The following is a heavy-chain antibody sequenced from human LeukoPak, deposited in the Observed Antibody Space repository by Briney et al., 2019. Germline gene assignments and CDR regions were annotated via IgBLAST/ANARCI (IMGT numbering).Heavy chain of an antibody. D-gene: IGHD2-21*02. CDR3: AKTKGDPYSFDY. CDR2: IRYDGSNK. J-gene: IGHJ4*02. CDR1: GLTFNNYG. Sequence: PGGSLRLSCAASGLTFNNYGMHWVRQAPGKGLEWVAFIRYDGSNKYYTDSVKGRFTTSRGNSKNTLFLQMNSLRAEDTAVHYCAKTKGDPYSFDYWGQGTLVTVSS. V-gene: IGHV3-30*02.